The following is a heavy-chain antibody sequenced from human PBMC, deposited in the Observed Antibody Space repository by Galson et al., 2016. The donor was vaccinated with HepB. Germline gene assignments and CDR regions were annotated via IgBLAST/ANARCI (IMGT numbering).Heavy chain of an antibody. Sequence: SLRLSCAASGFTFSSYAMHWVRQAPGKGLEWVAVISYDGTNKYYAGSVKGRFTISGDNSKNTLYLQMNSLRAEDTAVYYCARDLTIFCGGDCYDSGDAFEFWGQGTMVTVSS. CDR3: ARDLTIFCGGDCYDSGDAFEF. CDR2: ISYDGTNK. V-gene: IGHV3-30-3*01. D-gene: IGHD2-21*02. J-gene: IGHJ3*01. CDR1: GFTFSSYA.